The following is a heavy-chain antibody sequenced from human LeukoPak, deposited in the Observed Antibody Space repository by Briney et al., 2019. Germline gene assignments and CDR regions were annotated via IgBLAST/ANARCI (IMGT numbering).Heavy chain of an antibody. V-gene: IGHV3-66*02. CDR3: ARVDCSSTSCYYLNYMDV. D-gene: IGHD2-2*01. J-gene: IGHJ6*03. CDR1: GFTVSSNY. CDR2: IYSGGSA. Sequence: GGSLRLSCAASGFTVSSNYMSWVRQAPGKGLEWVSVIYSGGSAYYADSVKGRFTISRDNSKNTLYLQMDSLRAEDTAVYYCARVDCSSTSCYYLNYMDVWGKGTTVTVSS.